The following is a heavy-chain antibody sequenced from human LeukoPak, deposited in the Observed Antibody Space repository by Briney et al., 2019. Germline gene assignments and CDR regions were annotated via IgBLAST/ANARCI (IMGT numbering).Heavy chain of an antibody. CDR3: ARDRGYYDSSGYSNFDY. CDR1: GYTFTSYD. CDR2: MNPNSGNT. V-gene: IGHV1-8*01. D-gene: IGHD3-22*01. Sequence: ASVKVSCKASGYTFTSYDINWVRQATGQGLEWMGWMNPNSGNTGYAQKFQGRVTMTRDTSISTAYMELSRLRSDDTAVYYCARDRGYYDSSGYSNFDYWGQGTLVTGSS. J-gene: IGHJ4*02.